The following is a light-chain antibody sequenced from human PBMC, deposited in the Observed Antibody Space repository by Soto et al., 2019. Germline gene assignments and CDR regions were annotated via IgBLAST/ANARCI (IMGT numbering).Light chain of an antibody. CDR3: QQYNNWPPWT. CDR1: QSVSSN. CDR2: GAS. V-gene: IGKV3-15*01. J-gene: IGKJ1*01. Sequence: ETVLTQSPATLSLSPGERATLSCRASQSVSSNLAWYQQKPGQAPRLLIYGASTRATGIPARFSGSGSGTEFTLTISSLQSEDFAVYYCQQYNNWPPWTFGQGTKVE.